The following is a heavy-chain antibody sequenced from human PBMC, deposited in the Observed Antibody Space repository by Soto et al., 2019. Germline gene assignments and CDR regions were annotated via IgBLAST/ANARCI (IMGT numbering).Heavy chain of an antibody. D-gene: IGHD2-2*01. CDR1: GFPFNNYG. V-gene: IGHV3-21*01. CDR3: AREDSIIVPAVSDF. Sequence: AGGSLRLSCTVSGFPFNNYGINWVRQAPGKGLEWVSSVSKSDYTYYSDSVQGRFTISRDNAKNSVSLQMNTLRVEDTAVYYCAREDSIIVPAVSDFWGQGTLVTVSS. CDR2: VSKSDYT. J-gene: IGHJ4*02.